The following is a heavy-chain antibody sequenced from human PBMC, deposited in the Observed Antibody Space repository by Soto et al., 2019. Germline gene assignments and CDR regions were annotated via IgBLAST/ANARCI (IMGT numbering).Heavy chain of an antibody. J-gene: IGHJ3*02. Sequence: GASVKVSCKASGYTFTSYGISWVRQAPGQGLERMGWISAYNGNTNYAQKLQGRVTMTTDTSTSTAYMELRSLRSDDTAVYYCAITLRDVLDAFDIWGQGTMVTVSS. CDR2: ISAYNGNT. CDR1: GYTFTSYG. CDR3: AITLRDVLDAFDI. V-gene: IGHV1-18*01.